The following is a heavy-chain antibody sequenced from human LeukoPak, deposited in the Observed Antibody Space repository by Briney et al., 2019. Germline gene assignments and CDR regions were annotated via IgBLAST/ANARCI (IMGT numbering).Heavy chain of an antibody. Sequence: GGSLRLSCASSGFTFSSYAMHWVRQAPGKGLEWVAFISYDGSNKYYADSVKGRFTISRDNSKNTLYLQMNSLRAEDTAVYYCASTPVGATAGPDAYFDYWGQGTLVTVSS. CDR3: ASTPVGATAGPDAYFDY. D-gene: IGHD1-26*01. CDR2: ISYDGSNK. J-gene: IGHJ4*02. V-gene: IGHV3-30-3*01. CDR1: GFTFSSYA.